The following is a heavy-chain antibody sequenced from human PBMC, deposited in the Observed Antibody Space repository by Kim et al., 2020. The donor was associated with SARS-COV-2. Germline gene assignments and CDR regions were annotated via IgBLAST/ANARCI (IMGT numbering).Heavy chain of an antibody. D-gene: IGHD3-22*01. CDR1: GFTFSSYG. Sequence: GGSLRLSCAASGFTFSSYGMHWVRQAPGKGLEWVAVIWYDGSNKYYADSVKGRFTISRDNSKNTLYLQMNSLRAEDTAVYYCARDREDYYDSSGYLPGGYWGQGTLVTVSS. J-gene: IGHJ4*02. CDR2: IWYDGSNK. CDR3: ARDREDYYDSSGYLPGGY. V-gene: IGHV3-33*01.